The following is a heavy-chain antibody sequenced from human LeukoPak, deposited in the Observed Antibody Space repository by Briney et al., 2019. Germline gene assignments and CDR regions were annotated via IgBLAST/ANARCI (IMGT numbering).Heavy chain of an antibody. CDR2: ISGSGGST. V-gene: IGHV3-23*01. CDR3: TRLDRFTGREGPSDY. CDR1: GFTFSSYG. J-gene: IGHJ4*02. D-gene: IGHD3-10*01. Sequence: GGSLRLSCAASGFTFSSYGMSWVRQAPGKGLEWVSGISGSGGSTYYADSVKGRLTISRDNSKNTLYLQMNSLKTEDTAVYYCTRLDRFTGREGPSDYWGQGTLVTVSS.